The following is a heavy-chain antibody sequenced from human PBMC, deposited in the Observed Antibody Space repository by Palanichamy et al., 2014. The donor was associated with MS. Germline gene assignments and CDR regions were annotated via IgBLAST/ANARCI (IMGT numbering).Heavy chain of an antibody. CDR2: IYHTGRT. V-gene: IGHV4-38-2*02. J-gene: IGHJ3*02. Sequence: QVQLQESGPGLVKPSETLSLTCTVSGYSIGWGFYWHLIRQPPGRGLEWIGTIYHTGRTYYNPSLKSRVTISLDTSKNQFSLRLTSVTAADTAVYYCARLRHGYIYDAFDIWGQGTMVTVSS. CDR1: GYSIGWGFY. CDR3: ARLRHGYIYDAFDI. D-gene: IGHD5-24*01.